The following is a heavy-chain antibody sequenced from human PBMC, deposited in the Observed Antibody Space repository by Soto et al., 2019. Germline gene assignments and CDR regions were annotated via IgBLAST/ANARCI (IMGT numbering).Heavy chain of an antibody. D-gene: IGHD3-10*01. Sequence: VAVVSSKGEAPRYADSVKGRFTISRDNSKNTMYLQMDSLRTEDAAVYYCVREGRFGEWYFDLWGRGTLVAVSS. V-gene: IGHV3-30*03. CDR2: VSSKGEAP. J-gene: IGHJ2*01. CDR3: VREGRFGEWYFDL.